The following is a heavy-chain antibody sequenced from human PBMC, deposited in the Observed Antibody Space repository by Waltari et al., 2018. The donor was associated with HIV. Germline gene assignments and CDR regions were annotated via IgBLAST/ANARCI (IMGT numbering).Heavy chain of an antibody. J-gene: IGHJ4*02. Sequence: EVQLVESGGGLVQPGRSLRLSCAASGFTFDDYAMHWVRQAPGKGLEWVSGISWNSGSIAYADSVKGRFTISRDNAKNALYLQMNSLRAEDTALYYCAKDRATWQEYYFDYWGQGTLVTVSS. CDR1: GFTFDDYA. CDR3: AKDRATWQEYYFDY. D-gene: IGHD5-12*01. CDR2: ISWNSGSI. V-gene: IGHV3-9*01.